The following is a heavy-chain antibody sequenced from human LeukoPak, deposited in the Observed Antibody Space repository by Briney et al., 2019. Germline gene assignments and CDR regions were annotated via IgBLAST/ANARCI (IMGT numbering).Heavy chain of an antibody. J-gene: IGHJ4*02. CDR1: GITFSSYS. V-gene: IGHV3-21*01. D-gene: IGHD3-22*01. CDR2: ISSSSSYI. Sequence: GGSLRLSCAASGITFSSYSMNWVRQAPGKGLEWVSSISSSSSYIYYANSVKGRFTISRDNAKNSLYLQMNSLRAEDTAVYYCARQDYFDSSVLDYWGQGTLVSVSS. CDR3: ARQDYFDSSVLDY.